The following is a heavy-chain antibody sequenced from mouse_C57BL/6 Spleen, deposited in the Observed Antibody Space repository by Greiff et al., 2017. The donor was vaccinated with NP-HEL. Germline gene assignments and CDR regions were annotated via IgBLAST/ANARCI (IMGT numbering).Heavy chain of an antibody. Sequence: VQLQQPGAELVKPGASVKLSCKASGYTFTSYWMHWVKQRPGQGLEWIGMIHPNSGSTNYNEKFKSKATLTVDKSSSTAYMQLSSLTSEDSAVYYCARSADYYGSTLYAMDYWGQGTSVTVSS. D-gene: IGHD1-1*01. CDR2: IHPNSGST. J-gene: IGHJ4*01. CDR1: GYTFTSYW. CDR3: ARSADYYGSTLYAMDY. V-gene: IGHV1-64*01.